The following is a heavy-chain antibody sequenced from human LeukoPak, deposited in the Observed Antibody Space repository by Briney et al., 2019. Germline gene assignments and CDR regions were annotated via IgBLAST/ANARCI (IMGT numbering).Heavy chain of an antibody. CDR2: ISGSGGST. CDR1: GFTFSSNA. V-gene: IGHV3-23*01. CDR3: AKVITAGWQKDDLDI. D-gene: IGHD5-18*01. J-gene: IGHJ3*02. Sequence: PGGSRRLSCAASGFTFSSNAMNWVRQAPGKGLEWVSAISGSGGSTYYADSVKGRFTISRDNSKNTLYLQMNNLGAEDTALYYCAKVITAGWQKDDLDIWGRGTMVTVSS.